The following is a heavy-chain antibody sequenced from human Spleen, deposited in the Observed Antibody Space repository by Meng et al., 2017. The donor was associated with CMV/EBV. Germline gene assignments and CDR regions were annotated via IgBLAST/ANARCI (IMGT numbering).Heavy chain of an antibody. CDR2: INRSGTT. V-gene: IGHV4-34*01. CDR1: GGSFSGYY. D-gene: IGHD6-13*01. Sequence: SETLSLTCAAYGGSFSGYYWSWIRQPPGKVLEWIGEINRSGTTNYNPSLESRVTISVDASKNQFSLKVTSVTSADTALYWCASTRGGPLRSSPHYWGQGSLVTVSS. J-gene: IGHJ4*02. CDR3: ASTRGGPLRSSPHY.